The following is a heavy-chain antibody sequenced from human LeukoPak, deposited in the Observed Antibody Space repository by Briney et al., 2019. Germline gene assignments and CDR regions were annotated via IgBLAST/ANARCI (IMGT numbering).Heavy chain of an antibody. CDR1: GFTFSDYY. CDR2: IISSGSTI. J-gene: IGHJ4*02. CDR3: ATTTVTRVAKAFVFDY. Sequence: PGGSLRLSCAASGFTFSDYYMSWIRQAPGKGLEWVSYIISSGSTIYYADSVKGRFTISRDNAKNSLYLQMNSLRAEDTAVYYCATTTVTRVAKAFVFDYWGQGTLVTVSS. V-gene: IGHV3-11*01. D-gene: IGHD4-17*01.